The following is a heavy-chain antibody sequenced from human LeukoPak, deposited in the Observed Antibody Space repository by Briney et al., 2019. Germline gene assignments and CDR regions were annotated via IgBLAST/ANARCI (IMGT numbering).Heavy chain of an antibody. J-gene: IGHJ5*02. CDR3: ARGYCSSTSCYDWFDP. CDR1: GYTFTGHY. D-gene: IGHD2-2*01. CDR2: INPNSGGT. V-gene: IGHV1-2*02. Sequence: ASVKVSCKASGYTFTGHYMHWVRQAPGQGLEWMGWINPNSGGTNYAQTFQGRVTMTRHTSISTAYMEMSRLRSDDTAVYYCARGYCSSTSCYDWFDPWGQGTLVTVSS.